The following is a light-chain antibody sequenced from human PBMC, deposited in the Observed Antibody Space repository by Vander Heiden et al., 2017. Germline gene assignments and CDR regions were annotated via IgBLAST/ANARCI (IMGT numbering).Light chain of an antibody. CDR2: WAS. Sequence: DIVMTQAPDSLAVAFGERATINCKSSQRVVYSSNYKNYLAWYQQKPGQPPKLFIYWASTRESGVPDRFGGGGSGTDSTPTISSLQAEDVAVYCRQQYYSTPWTFGQGTKVEIK. CDR3: QQYYSTPWT. V-gene: IGKV4-1*01. J-gene: IGKJ1*01. CDR1: QRVVYSSNYKNY.